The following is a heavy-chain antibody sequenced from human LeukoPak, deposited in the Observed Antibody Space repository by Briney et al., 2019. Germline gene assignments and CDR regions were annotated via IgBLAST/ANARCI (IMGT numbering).Heavy chain of an antibody. CDR3: ARIGYSSSSSDY. CDR2: MKQDGSVK. D-gene: IGHD6-6*01. CDR1: GLTFSNYW. J-gene: IGHJ4*02. V-gene: IGHV3-7*03. Sequence: PGGSLRLSCGASGLTFSNYWMSWVRQAPGKGLEWVANMKQDGSVKYYVDSMRGRFTISRDNAKNSLYLQVSGLRAEDTAVYFCARIGYSSSSSDYWGQGVLVTVYS.